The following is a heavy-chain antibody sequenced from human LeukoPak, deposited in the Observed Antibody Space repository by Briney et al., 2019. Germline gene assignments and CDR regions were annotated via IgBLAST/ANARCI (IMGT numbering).Heavy chain of an antibody. D-gene: IGHD6-13*01. CDR1: GFTFSSYP. J-gene: IGHJ4*02. CDR3: ARRLIASAGTRFDS. CDR2: ITGSGGTT. Sequence: GGSLRLSCAASGFTFSSYPMSWVRQAPGKGLEWVSAITGSGGTTYYADSVKGRFTISRDNSKNTLYLQMNSLRAEDTAIYYCARRLIASAGTRFDSWGQGTLVTVSS. V-gene: IGHV3-23*01.